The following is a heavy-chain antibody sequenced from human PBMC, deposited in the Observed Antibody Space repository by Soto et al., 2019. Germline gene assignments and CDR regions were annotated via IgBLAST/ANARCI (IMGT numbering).Heavy chain of an antibody. Sequence: PSETLSLTCTVSGGSISSGGYYWSWIRQHPGKGLEWIGYIYYSGSTYYNPPLKSRVTISVDTSKNQFSLKLSSVTAADTAVYYCARESRPAAVRYYYYYGMDVWGQGTTVTVSS. D-gene: IGHD6-13*01. J-gene: IGHJ6*02. V-gene: IGHV4-31*03. CDR1: GGSISSGGYY. CDR2: IYYSGST. CDR3: ARESRPAAVRYYYYYGMDV.